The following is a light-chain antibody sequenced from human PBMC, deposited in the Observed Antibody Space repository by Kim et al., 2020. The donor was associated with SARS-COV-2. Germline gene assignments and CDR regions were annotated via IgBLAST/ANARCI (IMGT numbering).Light chain of an antibody. Sequence: GKSVTISCTGTSSDVGTYARVSWYQQPPGTVPKLMIYEVNDRPSGVPDRFSGSKSGNTASLTISGLQPEDEADYYCSSYTSSNTYVFGTGTKVTVL. V-gene: IGLV2-18*02. CDR1: SSDVGTYAR. CDR2: EVN. J-gene: IGLJ1*01. CDR3: SSYTSSNTYV.